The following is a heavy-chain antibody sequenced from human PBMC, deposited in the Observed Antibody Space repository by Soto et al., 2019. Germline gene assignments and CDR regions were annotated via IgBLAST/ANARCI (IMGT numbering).Heavy chain of an antibody. J-gene: IGHJ4*02. CDR3: ARGGAMGVDY. Sequence: GGSLRLSCTASGFTFNTHWMHWVRQAPGKGLVWVSRIYFDGITTNYADSVKGRLTVSRDNAKNTVYLHVNTLRDGDTAVYYCARGGAMGVDYWGQGTLVTVSS. CDR1: GFTFNTHW. V-gene: IGHV3-74*01. CDR2: IYFDGITT. D-gene: IGHD1-26*01.